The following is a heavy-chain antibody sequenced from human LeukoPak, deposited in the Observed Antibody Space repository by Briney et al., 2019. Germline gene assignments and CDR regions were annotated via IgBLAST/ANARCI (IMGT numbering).Heavy chain of an antibody. Sequence: ASVKVSSKAPGGTFSNYAISWARQAPGQGLECMGWIIPIFGTSNYAHKFQSRVTITTDESTSTAYMELSSLRSEDTAVYYCAIEILGYCSSTSFYFDYWGQGTLVTVSS. CDR2: IIPIFGTS. D-gene: IGHD2-2*01. V-gene: IGHV1-69*05. CDR1: GGTFSNYA. J-gene: IGHJ4*02. CDR3: AIEILGYCSSTSFYFDY.